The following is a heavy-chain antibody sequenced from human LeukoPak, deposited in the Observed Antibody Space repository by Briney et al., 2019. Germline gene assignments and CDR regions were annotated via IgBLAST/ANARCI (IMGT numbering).Heavy chain of an antibody. J-gene: IGHJ5*02. CDR2: INPNSGGT. CDR3: ARYSSSSNWFDP. Sequence: ASVKVSCKASGYTFTGYYMHWVRQAPGQGLEWMGRINPNSGGTSYAQKFQGRVTMTRDTSISTAYMELSRLRSDDTAVYYCARYSSSSNWFDPWGQGTLVTVSS. V-gene: IGHV1-2*06. CDR1: GYTFTGYY. D-gene: IGHD6-6*01.